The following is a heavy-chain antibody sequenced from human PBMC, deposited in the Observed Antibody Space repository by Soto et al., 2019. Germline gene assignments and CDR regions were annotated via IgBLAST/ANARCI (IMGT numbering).Heavy chain of an antibody. V-gene: IGHV4-31*03. D-gene: IGHD1-1*01. CDR1: GGSISTVGHY. CDR3: ARATGTLRSRNCDY. CDR2: IYHTGST. Sequence: SETLSLTCSVSGGSISTVGHYWTWIRQPPGKGLEWIGSIYHTGSTYYSKSLRSRLTMSVDTSKSQFSLRLSSVTAADTAVYYCARATGTLRSRNCDYWGQGSLVTVAS. J-gene: IGHJ4*02.